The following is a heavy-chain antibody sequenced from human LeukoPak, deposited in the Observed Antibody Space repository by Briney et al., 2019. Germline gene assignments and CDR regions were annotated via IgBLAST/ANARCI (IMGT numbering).Heavy chain of an antibody. D-gene: IGHD1-26*01. CDR1: GFTFSSYG. CDR2: IWYDGSNK. V-gene: IGHV3-33*01. CDR3: ARECLLGSGSYSVSPRAFDI. Sequence: GGSLRLSCAASGFTFSSYGMHWVRQAPGKGLEWVAVIWYDGSNKYYADSVKGRFTISRDNSKNTLYLQMNSLRAEDTAVYYCARECLLGSGSYSVSPRAFDIWGQGTMVTGSS. J-gene: IGHJ3*02.